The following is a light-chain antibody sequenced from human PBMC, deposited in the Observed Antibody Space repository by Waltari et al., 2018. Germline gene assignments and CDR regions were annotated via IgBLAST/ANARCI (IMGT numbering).Light chain of an antibody. Sequence: IVLTQSPGTLSLSPGVRATLSCRARPSIASSYLAWYPQRPGQAPRLLTYSASNRASGVPDRFSGSGSRTDFTLTISRLEPEDFALYYCQHYGTSRTFGQGSKVEMK. CDR1: PSIASSY. CDR2: SAS. J-gene: IGKJ1*01. V-gene: IGKV3-20*01. CDR3: QHYGTSRT.